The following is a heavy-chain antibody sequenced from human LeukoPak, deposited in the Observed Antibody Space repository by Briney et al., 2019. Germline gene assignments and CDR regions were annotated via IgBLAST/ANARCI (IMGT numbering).Heavy chain of an antibody. CDR2: TVGSGPDT. V-gene: IGHV3-23*01. J-gene: IGHJ4*02. CDR1: GFTFTNYA. D-gene: IGHD2-8*02. Sequence: GGSLRLSCAASGFTFTNYAMSWVSQTPGKGLEWVSATVGSGPDTYHADSVKGPFTVSKDKNSLRVEDTAVYYCTKAPLRSCTGAFCYPFDYWGQGTLVTVSS. CDR3: TKAPLRSCTGAFCYPFDY.